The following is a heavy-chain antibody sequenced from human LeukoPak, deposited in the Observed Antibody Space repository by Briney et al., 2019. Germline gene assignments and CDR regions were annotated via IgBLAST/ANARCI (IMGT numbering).Heavy chain of an antibody. D-gene: IGHD3-22*01. Sequence: ASVKVSCKASGYTFTSNYMHWVRQAPGQGPEWMGVISPSGGSTTYAQKFQGRVTLTRDMSTSTDYLELSSLRSEDTAVYYCASDSSGYALNYWGQGTLVTVSS. CDR2: ISPSGGST. CDR1: GYTFTSNY. J-gene: IGHJ4*02. V-gene: IGHV1-46*01. CDR3: ASDSSGYALNY.